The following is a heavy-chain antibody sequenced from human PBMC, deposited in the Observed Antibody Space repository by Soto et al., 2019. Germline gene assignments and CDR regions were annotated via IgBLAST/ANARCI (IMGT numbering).Heavy chain of an antibody. J-gene: IGHJ4*01. D-gene: IGHD4-17*01. CDR3: ARGRGLRLHKTFDY. CDR2: IYYSGST. Sequence: SETLSLTCTVSGGSISSSSYYWGWIRQPPGKGLEWIGSIYYSGSTYYNPSLKSRVTISVDTSKNQFSLKLSSVTAADTAVYYCARGRGLRLHKTFDYWGHGTLVTVS. CDR1: GGSISSSSYY. V-gene: IGHV4-39*01.